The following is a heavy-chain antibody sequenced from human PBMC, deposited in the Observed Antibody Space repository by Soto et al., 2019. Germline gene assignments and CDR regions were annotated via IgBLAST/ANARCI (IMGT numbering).Heavy chain of an antibody. V-gene: IGHV3-30*03. CDR2: ISYDGSSK. J-gene: IGHJ4*02. CDR1: GFTFSTYG. CDR3: ARDVMWLAYFDC. D-gene: IGHD6-19*01. Sequence: QVQLVESGGGVVQPGRSLRLSCAASGFTFSTYGMHWVRQAPGKGLEWVAVISYDGSSKYYADSVKGRFTISRDNSKNTRDLQLNSLRAEDTAVYYCARDVMWLAYFDCWGQGALVTVSS.